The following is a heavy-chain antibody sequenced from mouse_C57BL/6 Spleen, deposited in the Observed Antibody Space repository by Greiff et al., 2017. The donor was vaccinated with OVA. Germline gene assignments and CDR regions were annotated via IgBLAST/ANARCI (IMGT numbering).Heavy chain of an antibody. CDR2: ISDGGSYT. D-gene: IGHD1-1*01. CDR1: GFTFSSYA. Sequence: EVQVVESGGGLVKPGGSLKLSCAASGFTFSSYAMSWVRQTPEKRLEWVATISDGGSYTYYPDNVKGRFTISRDNAKNNLYLQMSHLKSEDTAMYYCARGVSTTVVANYFDYWGQGTTLTVSS. CDR3: ARGVSTTVVANYFDY. J-gene: IGHJ2*01. V-gene: IGHV5-4*01.